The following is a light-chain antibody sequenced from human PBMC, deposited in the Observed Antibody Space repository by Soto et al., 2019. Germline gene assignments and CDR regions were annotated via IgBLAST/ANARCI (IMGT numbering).Light chain of an antibody. CDR1: QSISSY. V-gene: IGKV1-39*01. Sequence: IQMTQTPSSLSASVEDRVAITYRASQSISSYLNWYQQKPGKAPKLLIYAASSLQSGVPSRFSGSGSGTDFTLTISSLQPEDFATYYCQQSYSTPWTFGQGTKVDIK. J-gene: IGKJ1*01. CDR3: QQSYSTPWT. CDR2: AAS.